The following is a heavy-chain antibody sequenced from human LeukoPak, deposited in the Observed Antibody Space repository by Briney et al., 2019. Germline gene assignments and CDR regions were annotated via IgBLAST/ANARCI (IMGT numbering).Heavy chain of an antibody. Sequence: MSSETLSLTCTVSGGSISSYYWSWIRQPPGKGLEWIGYIYYSGSTNYNPSLKSRVTISVDASKNQFSLKLSSVTAADTAVYYCARGGPGPGPKIWYFDLWGRGTLVTVSS. J-gene: IGHJ2*01. CDR3: ARGGPGPGPKIWYFDL. V-gene: IGHV4-59*01. CDR2: IYYSGST. CDR1: GGSISSYY. D-gene: IGHD1-14*01.